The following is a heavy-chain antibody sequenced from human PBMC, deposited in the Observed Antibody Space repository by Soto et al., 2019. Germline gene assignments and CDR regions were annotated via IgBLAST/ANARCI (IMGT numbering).Heavy chain of an antibody. CDR2: ISPYSGDT. CDR3: ARAYDSSGYYYWPFGY. V-gene: IGHV1-2*02. J-gene: IGHJ4*02. Sequence: RASVKVSCKASENTFIGYYLHWVRQAPGQGLEWMGWISPYSGDTDSAQKFQGRVTLTRDTSTRTVYMELSRLTSDDTAVYYCARAYDSSGYYYWPFGYWGQGTLVTVSS. CDR1: ENTFIGYY. D-gene: IGHD3-22*01.